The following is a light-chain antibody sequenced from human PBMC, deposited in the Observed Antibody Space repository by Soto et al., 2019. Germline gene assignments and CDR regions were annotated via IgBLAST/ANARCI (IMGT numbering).Light chain of an antibody. J-gene: IGKJ2*01. CDR3: MQDTHYPPYT. CDR1: QSLVHSDGPTY. Sequence: IVMTQTPLSSPVTLGQPASISCRSSQSLVHSDGPTYLNWLHQRPGQPPRLLIYRVSNRFSGVPDRFRGSGAGTDFTLKISRVEPEDVGIYYCMQDTHYPPYTFGQGTKLEI. V-gene: IGKV2-24*01. CDR2: RVS.